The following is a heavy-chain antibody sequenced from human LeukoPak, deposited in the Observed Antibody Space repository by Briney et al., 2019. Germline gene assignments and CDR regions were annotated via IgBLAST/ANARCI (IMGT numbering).Heavy chain of an antibody. CDR3: ARAALWSGYFDY. V-gene: IGHV4-59*01. D-gene: IGHD2/OR15-2a*01. CDR2: IYYSGST. Sequence: LETLSLTCTVSGGSISSYYWSWIRQPPGKGLEWIGYIYYSGSTNYNPSLKSRVTISVDTSKNQFSLKLSSVTAADTAVYYCARAALWSGYFDYWGQGTLVTVSS. J-gene: IGHJ4*02. CDR1: GGSISSYY.